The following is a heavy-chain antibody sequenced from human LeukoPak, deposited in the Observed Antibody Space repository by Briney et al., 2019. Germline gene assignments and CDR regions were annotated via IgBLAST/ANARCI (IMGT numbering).Heavy chain of an antibody. V-gene: IGHV1-18*01. J-gene: IGHJ4*02. D-gene: IGHD3-10*01. CDR2: ISVNNADT. CDR3: ARVRWFEELFSDY. CDR1: GYSFTNYG. Sequence: ASVKVSCKASGYSFTNYGISWVRQAPGQGLQWMGWISVNNADTNYAQNFQGRVTLTTDTSTGTAYMELRSLRSDDTAVYYCARVRWFEELFSDYWGQGTLVTVSS.